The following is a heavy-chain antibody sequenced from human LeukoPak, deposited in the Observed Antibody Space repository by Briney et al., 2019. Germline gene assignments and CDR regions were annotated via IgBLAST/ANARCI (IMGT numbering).Heavy chain of an antibody. CDR2: IYYSGST. D-gene: IGHD3-10*01. CDR1: GGSISSGGYY. J-gene: IGHJ6*03. CDR3: ARGCRKKSERALPPYYYGSGSYSYYYYYYMDV. Sequence: PSETLSLTCTVSGGSISSGGYYWSWIRQHPGKGLEWIGYIYYSGSTYYNPSLKSRVTILVDTSKNQFSLKLSSVTAADTAVYYCARGCRKKSERALPPYYYGSGSYSYYYYYYMDVWGKGTTVTVSS. V-gene: IGHV4-31*03.